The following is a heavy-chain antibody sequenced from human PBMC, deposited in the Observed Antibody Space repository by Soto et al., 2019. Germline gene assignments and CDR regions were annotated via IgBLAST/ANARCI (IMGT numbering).Heavy chain of an antibody. CDR2: ISSSSSYT. D-gene: IGHD6-13*01. Sequence: PGGSLRLSCAASGFTFSDYYMSWIRQAPGKGLEWVSYISSSSSYTNYADSVKGRFTISRDNAKNSLYLQMNSLRAEDTAVYYCARGGCSSSWYIFDYWGLGTLVTVSS. CDR3: ARGGCSSSWYIFDY. CDR1: GFTFSDYY. J-gene: IGHJ4*02. V-gene: IGHV3-11*06.